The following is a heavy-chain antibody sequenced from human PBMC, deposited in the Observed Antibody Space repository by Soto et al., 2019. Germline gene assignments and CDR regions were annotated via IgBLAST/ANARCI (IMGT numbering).Heavy chain of an antibody. J-gene: IGHJ5*02. V-gene: IGHV3-23*01. Sequence: EVQLLESGGGLVQPGGSLRLSCAASGFTFSTYDMSWVRQASGKGLEWVSAISGSGLSTYYTDSVKGRFTISRDNSKNTLHLEMNSLRAEEAAVYYCANESVGGSYCSGLWGQGTLVTVSS. CDR2: ISGSGLST. CDR3: ANESVGGSYCSGL. CDR1: GFTFSTYD. D-gene: IGHD1-26*01.